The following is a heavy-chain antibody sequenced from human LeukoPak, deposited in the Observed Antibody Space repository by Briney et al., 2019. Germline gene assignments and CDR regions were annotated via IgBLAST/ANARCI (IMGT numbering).Heavy chain of an antibody. Sequence: GGSLRLSCAASGFTFSSYEFNWVRQAPGKGLEWVSYIGVGGNNIYYAESVRGRFTTSRDNAKNSLYLQLNSLRAEDTAVYYCARETAHCGGDCFDYWGQGTLVIVSS. D-gene: IGHD2-21*01. J-gene: IGHJ4*02. CDR3: ARETAHCGGDCFDY. CDR2: IGVGGNNI. V-gene: IGHV3-48*03. CDR1: GFTFSSYE.